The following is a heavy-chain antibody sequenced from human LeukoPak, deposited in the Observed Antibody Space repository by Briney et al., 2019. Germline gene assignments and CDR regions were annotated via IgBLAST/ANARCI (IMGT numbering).Heavy chain of an antibody. V-gene: IGHV3-11*04. J-gene: IGHJ4*02. CDR3: ARAFYDSSGYRPVDY. CDR1: GFTFSDYY. CDR2: ISSSGSTI. Sequence: PGGSLRLSCAASGFTFSDYYMSWIRQAPGKGLEWVSYISSSGSTIYYADSVKGRFTISRDNAKNSLYLQMNSLRAEDTAVYYCARAFYDSSGYRPVDYWGQGTLVTVSS. D-gene: IGHD3-22*01.